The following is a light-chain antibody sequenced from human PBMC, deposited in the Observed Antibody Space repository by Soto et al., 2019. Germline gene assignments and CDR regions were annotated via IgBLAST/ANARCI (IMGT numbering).Light chain of an antibody. CDR1: NSDIGSNT. J-gene: IGLJ1*01. CDR2: SNN. CDR3: ATWDDSLFGHV. Sequence: QSVLTQPPSASGTPGQRGTISCSGSNSDIGSNTVNWYQQFPGAAPKLLIYSNNQRPSGVPDRFSGSKSGTSASLAISGLQSEDDADYYCATWDDSLFGHVFGTGTKVTVL. V-gene: IGLV1-44*01.